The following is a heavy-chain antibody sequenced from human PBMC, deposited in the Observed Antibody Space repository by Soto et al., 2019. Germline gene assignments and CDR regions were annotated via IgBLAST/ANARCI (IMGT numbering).Heavy chain of an antibody. D-gene: IGHD4-17*01. CDR3: ARHRDYGDYDPYYFDY. CDR1: GGSISSYY. J-gene: IGHJ4*02. Sequence: PSETLSLTCTVSGGSISSYYWSWIRQPPGKGLEWIGNIYYSGSTNYNPSLKSRVTISVDTSKNQFSLKLSSVTAADTAVYYCARHRDYGDYDPYYFDYWGQGTLVTVSS. V-gene: IGHV4-59*08. CDR2: IYYSGST.